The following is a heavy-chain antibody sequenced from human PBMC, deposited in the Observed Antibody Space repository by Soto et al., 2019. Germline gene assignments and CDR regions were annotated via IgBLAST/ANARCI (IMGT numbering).Heavy chain of an antibody. CDR3: ARETTDYYGSGVYFDY. J-gene: IGHJ4*02. CDR2: IIPIFGTA. D-gene: IGHD3-10*01. Sequence: GXSVKVSCQASGGSFSSYAISWVRQAPGQGLEWMGGIIPIFGTANYAQKFQGRVTITADESTSTAYMELSSLRSEDTAVYYCARETTDYYGSGVYFDYWGQGPLVTVSS. CDR1: GGSFSSYA. V-gene: IGHV1-69*13.